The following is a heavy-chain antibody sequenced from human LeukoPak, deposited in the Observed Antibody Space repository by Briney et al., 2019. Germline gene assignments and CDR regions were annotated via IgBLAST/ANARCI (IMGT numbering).Heavy chain of an antibody. V-gene: IGHV4-39*07. CDR2: IYYSGST. J-gene: IGHJ4*02. D-gene: IGHD3-9*01. CDR1: GGSISSSSYY. CDR3: ARVVGDYDILTGYYSSPYFDY. Sequence: SETLSLTCTVSGGSISSSSYYWGWVRQPPGKGLEWIGSIYYSGSTYYNPSLKSRVTISVDTSKNQFSLKLSSVTAADTAVYYCARVVGDYDILTGYYSSPYFDYWGQGTLVTVSS.